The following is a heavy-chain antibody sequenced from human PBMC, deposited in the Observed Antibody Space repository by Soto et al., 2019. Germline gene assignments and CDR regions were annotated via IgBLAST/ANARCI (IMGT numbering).Heavy chain of an antibody. CDR3: ARLRYAPNNYGSGSNPKWFDP. CDR2: ISAYNGNT. D-gene: IGHD3-10*01. Sequence: VASVKVSCKASGYTFTSYGISWVRQAPGQGLEWMGWISAYNGNTNYAQKLQGRVTMTTDTSTSTAYMELRSLRSDDTAVYYCARLRYAPNNYGSGSNPKWFDPWGQGTLVTVSS. J-gene: IGHJ5*02. V-gene: IGHV1-18*01. CDR1: GYTFTSYG.